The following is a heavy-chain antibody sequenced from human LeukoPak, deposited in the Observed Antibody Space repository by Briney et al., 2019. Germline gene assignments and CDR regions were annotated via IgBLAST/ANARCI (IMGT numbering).Heavy chain of an antibody. CDR2: IYHSGST. V-gene: IGHV4-38-2*02. J-gene: IGHJ4*02. D-gene: IGHD1-26*01. CDR1: GYSISSGYY. CDR3: ARVRGSYPANYFDY. Sequence: SETLSLTCTVSGYSISSGYYWGWIRQPPGKGLEWIGSIYHSGSTYYNPSLKSRVTLSVDTSKNQFSLKLSSVTAADTAVYYCARVRGSYPANYFDYWGQGTLVTVSS.